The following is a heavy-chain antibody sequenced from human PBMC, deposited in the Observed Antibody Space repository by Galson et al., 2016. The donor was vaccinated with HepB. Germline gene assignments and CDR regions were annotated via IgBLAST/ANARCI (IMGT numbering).Heavy chain of an antibody. CDR3: ASGNWETPYDY. D-gene: IGHD7-27*01. CDR1: GVSISSSF. V-gene: IGHV4-59*01. J-gene: IGHJ4*02. Sequence: SETLSLTCTVSGVSISSSFWGWIRQPPGKRLEWIAFVSHTGSNNEYNPSLMSRVTMSIDTSENQFSLKLASVTAADTAIYYCASGNWETPYDYWGQGTLVTVSS. CDR2: VSHTGSN.